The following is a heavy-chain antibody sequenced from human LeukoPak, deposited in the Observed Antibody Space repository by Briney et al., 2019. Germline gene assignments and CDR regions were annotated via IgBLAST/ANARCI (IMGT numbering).Heavy chain of an antibody. J-gene: IGHJ6*03. CDR3: ARPSDYYCYMDV. CDR2: IIPIFGTA. Sequence: SVKVSCKASGGTFSSYAISWVRQAPGQGVEWMGGIIPIFGTANYAQKFQGRVTITADESTSTAYMELSSLRSEDTAVYYCARPSDYYCYMDVWGKGTTVTVSS. V-gene: IGHV1-69*13. CDR1: GGTFSSYA.